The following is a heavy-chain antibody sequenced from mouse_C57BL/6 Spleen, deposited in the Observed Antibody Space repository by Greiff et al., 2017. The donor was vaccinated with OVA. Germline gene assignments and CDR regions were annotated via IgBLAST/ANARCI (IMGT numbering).Heavy chain of an antibody. CDR2: ISRGSSTI. CDR3: ARGTLYDGGALAC. Sequence: EVQRLESGGGLVKPGGSLTLSCAASGFTFSDYGMHWVRQAPEQGLEWVAYISRGSSTIYYADTVKGRVTISRDNANNTLFLQMSSLRSEDTAVYYCARGTLYDGGALACWGQGTLVTVSA. CDR1: GFTFSDYG. V-gene: IGHV5-17*01. J-gene: IGHJ3*01. D-gene: IGHD2-12*01.